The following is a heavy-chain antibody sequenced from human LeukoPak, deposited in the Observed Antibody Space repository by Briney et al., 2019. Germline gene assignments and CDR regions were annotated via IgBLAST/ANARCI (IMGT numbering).Heavy chain of an antibody. D-gene: IGHD4-11*01. J-gene: IGHJ4*02. CDR3: ARALWGYAPDDYSSFDY. CDR1: SGSISSYY. V-gene: IGHV4-59*08. CDR2: IYYSGST. Sequence: SETLSLTCTVSSGSISSYYWSWIRQPPGKGLEWIGYIYYSGSTNYNPSLKSRVTISVDTSKNQFSLKLSSVTAADTAVYYCARALWGYAPDDYSSFDYWGQGTLVTVSS.